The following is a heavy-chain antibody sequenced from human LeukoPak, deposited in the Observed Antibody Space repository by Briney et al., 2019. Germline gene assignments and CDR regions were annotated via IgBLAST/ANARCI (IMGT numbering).Heavy chain of an antibody. Sequence: GGSLRLSCAASGFTVSSNYMSWVRQAPGKGLEWVSVIYSGGSTYYADSVKGRFTISRDNSKNTLYLQMNSLRAEDTAVYYCARESRSGRYVDYWGQGTLVTVSS. CDR1: GFTVSSNY. D-gene: IGHD6-19*01. CDR3: ARESRSGRYVDY. J-gene: IGHJ4*02. CDR2: IYSGGST. V-gene: IGHV3-53*01.